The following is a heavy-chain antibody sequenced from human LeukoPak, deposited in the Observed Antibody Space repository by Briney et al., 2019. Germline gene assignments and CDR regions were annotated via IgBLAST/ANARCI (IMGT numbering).Heavy chain of an antibody. J-gene: IGHJ4*02. Sequence: PSETLSLTCTVSGGSISSSSYYWGWIRQPPGKGLEWIGNIYYSGSTYYNPSLKSRVTISVDTSKNQFSLKLSSVTAADTAVYYCARVVPDSSGYYYLPPDYWGQGTLVTVSS. D-gene: IGHD3-22*01. V-gene: IGHV4-39*07. CDR1: GGSISSSSYY. CDR3: ARVVPDSSGYYYLPPDY. CDR2: IYYSGST.